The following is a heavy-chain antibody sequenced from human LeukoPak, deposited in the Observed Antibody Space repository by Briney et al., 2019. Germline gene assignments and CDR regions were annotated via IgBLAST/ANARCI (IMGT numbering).Heavy chain of an antibody. D-gene: IGHD2-15*01. CDR1: GFTFSSSG. Sequence: PGGSLRLSCAASGFTFSSSGMHWVRQAPGTGLEWVAFISHEGSEKYFADSVKGRFTISRDNSKNTPYLQMNSLRDEDTAVYYCATDRGWFFDNWGQGTLVTVAS. J-gene: IGHJ4*02. CDR3: ATDRGWFFDN. CDR2: ISHEGSEK. V-gene: IGHV3-30*03.